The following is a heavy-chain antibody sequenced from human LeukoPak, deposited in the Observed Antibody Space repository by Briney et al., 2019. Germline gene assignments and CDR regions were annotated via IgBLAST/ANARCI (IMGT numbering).Heavy chain of an antibody. CDR2: ISGSNGST. Sequence: PGGSLRLSCAASGFTFSNYAMTWVRQAPGKGLEWVSSISGSNGSTDFADSVKGRFTISRDNSKNTLYLQMNSLIAEDTAIYYCAKDDDWLRFEHWGRGTPVSVSS. CDR3: AKDDDWLRFEH. D-gene: IGHD5-12*01. V-gene: IGHV3-23*01. CDR1: GFTFSNYA. J-gene: IGHJ4*02.